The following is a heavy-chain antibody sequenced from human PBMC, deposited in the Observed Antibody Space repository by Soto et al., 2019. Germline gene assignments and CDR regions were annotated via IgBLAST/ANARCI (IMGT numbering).Heavy chain of an antibody. D-gene: IGHD3-22*01. CDR2: INHSGRV. CDR1: GGSFSGHS. J-gene: IGHJ4*01. Sequence: PQTLSLTCAVYGGSFSGHSWTWFRQSPGKGLEWIGDINHSGRVNYSPSLKSRVTISLDTSKNQFSLTLSAVTAADTAMYYCWTGAYDAIGYYRFGLWGQVTPVAVS. CDR3: WTGAYDAIGYYRFGL. V-gene: IGHV4-34*01.